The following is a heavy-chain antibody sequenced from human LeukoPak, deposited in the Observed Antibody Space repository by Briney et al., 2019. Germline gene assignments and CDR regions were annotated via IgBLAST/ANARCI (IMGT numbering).Heavy chain of an antibody. CDR2: ISGDGGST. CDR1: GFTFDDYA. D-gene: IGHD3-3*01. J-gene: IGHJ5*02. V-gene: IGHV3-43*02. CDR3: AKDSLFWSGYYWNWFDP. Sequence: GGSLRLSCAASGFTFDDYAMHWVRQAPGKGLEWVSLISGDGGSTYYADSVKGRFTISRDNSKNSLYLQVNSLRTEDTALYYCAKDSLFWSGYYWNWFDPWGQGTLVTVSS.